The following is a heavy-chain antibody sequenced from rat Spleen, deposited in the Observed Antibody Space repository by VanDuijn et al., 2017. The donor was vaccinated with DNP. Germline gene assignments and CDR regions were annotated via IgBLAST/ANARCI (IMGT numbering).Heavy chain of an antibody. CDR2: ISTGGGNT. CDR3: ARRANWIYWYFDF. J-gene: IGHJ1*01. Sequence: EVQLVESGGGLVQPGRSLKLSCAASGFTFSNYGMAWVRQAPTKGLEWVASISTGGGNTYYRDSVKGRFTISRDNAESSLYLQMGSLRSEDTATYYCARRANWIYWYFDFWGPGTMVTVSS. CDR1: GFTFSNYG. V-gene: IGHV5S13*01. D-gene: IGHD5-1*01.